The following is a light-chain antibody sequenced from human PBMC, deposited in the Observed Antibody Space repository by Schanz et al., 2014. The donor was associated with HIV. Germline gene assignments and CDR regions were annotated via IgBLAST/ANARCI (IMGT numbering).Light chain of an antibody. V-gene: IGLV4-69*01. Sequence: QLVLTQSPSASASLGASVTLTCTLSSDHSTYAIAWHQQQPEKGPRYLMKLNSDGSHSKGDGIPDRFSGSSSGAERYLTISSLQSEDEADYYCQTWGTGTWVFGGGTKLTVL. J-gene: IGLJ3*02. CDR3: QTWGTGTWV. CDR1: SDHSTYA. CDR2: LNSDGSH.